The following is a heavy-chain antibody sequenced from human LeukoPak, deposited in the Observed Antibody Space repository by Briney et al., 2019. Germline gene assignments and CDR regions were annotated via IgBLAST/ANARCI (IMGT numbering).Heavy chain of an antibody. Sequence: GGSLRLSCAASGFPFSAYSMNWVRQAPGKGLEWISYIGISSGNTKYADSVKGRFTISRDNSKNTLYLQMNSLRAEDTAVYYCAREDSPGIAESYYFDYWGQGTLVTVSS. D-gene: IGHD6-13*01. V-gene: IGHV3-11*06. CDR1: GFPFSAYS. J-gene: IGHJ4*02. CDR3: AREDSPGIAESYYFDY. CDR2: IGISSGNT.